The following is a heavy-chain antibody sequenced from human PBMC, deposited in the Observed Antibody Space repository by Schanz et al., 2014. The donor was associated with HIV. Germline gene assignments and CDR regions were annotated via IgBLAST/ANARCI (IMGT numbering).Heavy chain of an antibody. J-gene: IGHJ6*02. CDR2: IRGYNGNT. D-gene: IGHD2-21*01. CDR1: GYTFINYG. CDR3: ARDGEPYGIDV. V-gene: IGHV1-18*01. Sequence: QVQLLQPGAELKKPGASVKVSCQASGYTFINYGISWVRQAPGQGLEWMGWIRGYNGNTNYAQKIQGRVTMTRDTSTTTAYMELRGLRPDDTAIYYCARDGEPYGIDVWGQGTPVTVSS.